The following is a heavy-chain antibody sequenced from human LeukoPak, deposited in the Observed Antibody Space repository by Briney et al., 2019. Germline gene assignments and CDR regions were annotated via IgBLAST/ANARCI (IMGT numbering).Heavy chain of an antibody. CDR3: AISRGYSYGYHDY. J-gene: IGHJ4*02. V-gene: IGHV3-30-3*01. CDR1: GFTFSSYA. Sequence: GGSLRLSCAASGFTFSSYAMHWVRQAPGKGLEWVAVISYDGSNKYYADSVKGRFTISRDNSKNTLYLQMNSLRAEDTAVYYCAISRGYSYGYHDYWGQGTLVTVSS. CDR2: ISYDGSNK. D-gene: IGHD5-18*01.